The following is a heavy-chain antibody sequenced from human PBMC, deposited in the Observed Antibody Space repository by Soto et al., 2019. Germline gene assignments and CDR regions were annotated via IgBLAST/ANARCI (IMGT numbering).Heavy chain of an antibody. CDR1: GGSISNHY. V-gene: IGHV4-59*11. CDR3: TRANWYSEY. J-gene: IGHJ4*02. D-gene: IGHD7-27*01. CDR2: IYYNGNT. Sequence: QVQLQESGPGLVKPSETLSLTCTVSGGSISNHYWSWIRQPPGKGLEWIGYIYYNGNTNYNPSLKQRVTMSVDTPQNQISLKLSSVTAADTAVYYCTRANWYSEYWGQGTLVTVSS.